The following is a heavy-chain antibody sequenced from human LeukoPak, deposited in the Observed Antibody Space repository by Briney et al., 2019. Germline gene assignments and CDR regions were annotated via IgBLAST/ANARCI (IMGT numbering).Heavy chain of an antibody. J-gene: IGHJ4*02. V-gene: IGHV4-34*01. Sequence: SETLSLTCAVYGGSFSGYYWSWIRQPPGKGLEWIGEINHSGSTNYNPSLKSRVTISVDTSKNQFSLKLSSVTAADTAVYYCARRGWYDSSGYYFDYWGQGTLVTVSS. CDR3: ARRGWYDSSGYYFDY. CDR1: GGSFSGYY. D-gene: IGHD3-22*01. CDR2: INHSGST.